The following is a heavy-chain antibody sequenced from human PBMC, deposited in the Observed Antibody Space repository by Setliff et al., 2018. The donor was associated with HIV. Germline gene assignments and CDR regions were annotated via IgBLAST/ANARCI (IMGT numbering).Heavy chain of an antibody. V-gene: IGHV4-31*03. CDR3: ARVEAYSRGRGGFDP. D-gene: IGHD6-19*01. CDR1: GGPISSGDYY. Sequence: LSLTFTVSGGPISSGDYYWTWIRQHPEKGLDWIGYIYHSGTTYYNPPLRSRVTISIDTSKDQFSLDLTSVTAADTGVYYCARVEAYSRGRGGFDPWGQGTLVTVSS. CDR2: IYHSGTT. J-gene: IGHJ5*02.